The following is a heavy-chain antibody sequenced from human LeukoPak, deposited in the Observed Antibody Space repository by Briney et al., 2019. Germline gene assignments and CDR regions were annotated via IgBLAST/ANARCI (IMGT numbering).Heavy chain of an antibody. D-gene: IGHD4-17*01. V-gene: IGHV7-4-1*02. Sequence: ASVKVSCKASGYTFTSYAMNWVRQAPGQGLEWMGWINTNAGNPTYAQGFTGRFVFSLDTSVSTAYLQISSLKAEDTAVYYCARVKDYGDYEYVDYWGQGTLVTVSS. CDR3: ARVKDYGDYEYVDY. J-gene: IGHJ4*02. CDR1: GYTFTSYA. CDR2: INTNAGNP.